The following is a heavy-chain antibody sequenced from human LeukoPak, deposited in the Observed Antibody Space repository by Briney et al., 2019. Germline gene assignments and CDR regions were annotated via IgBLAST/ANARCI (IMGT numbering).Heavy chain of an antibody. V-gene: IGHV4-39*07. D-gene: IGHD2-21*01. CDR1: GDSISSGSQY. Sequence: PSETLSLTCTVAGDSISSGSQYWGWIRLPPGNGLEWIGSIFYSGRTYYPPSLKSRVTMSLDTSKNQFSLRLTSVTAADTAVYYCARQVAVVEPTDPNWFDSWGQGTLVTVSS. CDR2: IFYSGRT. CDR3: ARQVAVVEPTDPNWFDS. J-gene: IGHJ5*01.